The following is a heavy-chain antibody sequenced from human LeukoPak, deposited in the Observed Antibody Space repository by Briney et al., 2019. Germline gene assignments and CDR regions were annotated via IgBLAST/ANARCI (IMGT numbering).Heavy chain of an antibody. D-gene: IGHD3-3*01. CDR2: INTHSGGT. CDR1: GYTFTGHY. J-gene: IGHJ4*02. Sequence: ASVKVSCKASGYTFTGHYMHWVRQAPGQGLEWMGWINTHSGGTNYAQKFQGRVTMTRDTSISTAYMELSRLRSDDTAVYYCARDTHYDFWSGYYLWGQGTLVTVSS. CDR3: ARDTHYDFWSGYYL. V-gene: IGHV1-2*02.